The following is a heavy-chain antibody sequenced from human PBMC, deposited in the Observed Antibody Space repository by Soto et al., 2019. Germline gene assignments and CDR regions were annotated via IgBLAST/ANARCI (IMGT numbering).Heavy chain of an antibody. D-gene: IGHD3-10*01. J-gene: IGHJ4*02. CDR1: GFTVSNYG. Sequence: VQLVESGGGVVQPGRSLRLSCAASGFTVSNYGMHWVRQAPGKGLEWVAVMSYDDGRKYYADSVKGRFTISRDNSKNTLYLQMDSLTSEDTAMYYCARVEMATIWFFDYWGQGTLVTVSA. V-gene: IGHV3-30-3*01. CDR2: MSYDDGRK. CDR3: ARVEMATIWFFDY.